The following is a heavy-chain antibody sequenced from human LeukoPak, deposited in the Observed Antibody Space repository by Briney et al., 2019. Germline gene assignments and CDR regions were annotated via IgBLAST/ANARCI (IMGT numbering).Heavy chain of an antibody. CDR3: ASYNWNFLNDY. V-gene: IGHV3-74*01. D-gene: IGHD1-7*01. CDR2: INSDGRTT. CDR1: GFTFSTYW. Sequence: GGSLRLSCAASGFTFSTYWMYWVRQAPGKGRVWVSGINSDGRTTRYADSVKGRFTISRDNAKNTLYLQMNSLRAEDTAVYYCASYNWNFLNDYWGQGTLVTVSS. J-gene: IGHJ4*02.